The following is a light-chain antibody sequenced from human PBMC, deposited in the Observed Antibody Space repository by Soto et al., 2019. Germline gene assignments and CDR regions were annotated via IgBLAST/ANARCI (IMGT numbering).Light chain of an antibody. Sequence: DIQLTQSPSFLSSSVGERVTITCRASQDIRSHLAGYQQKPGKAATLLIYPASTLQSGVPSGFGGSGSGTEFTLTVTSLQPEDFATYYCQQVKTHPLTFGGGTKVEIK. J-gene: IGKJ4*01. CDR1: QDIRSH. CDR2: PAS. CDR3: QQVKTHPLT. V-gene: IGKV1-9*01.